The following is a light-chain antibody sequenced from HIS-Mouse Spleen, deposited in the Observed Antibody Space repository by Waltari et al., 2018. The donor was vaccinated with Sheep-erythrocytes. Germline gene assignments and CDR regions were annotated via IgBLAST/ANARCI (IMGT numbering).Light chain of an antibody. CDR2: DVS. CDR1: SSDVGGYNY. CDR3: SSYTSSSTWV. Sequence: SPGQSITISCTGTSSDVGGYNYVSWYQHHPGKAPKLMIYDVSNRPSGVSNRFSGSKSGNTASLTISGLQAEDEADYYCSSYTSSSTWVFGGGTKLTVL. V-gene: IGLV2-14*03. J-gene: IGLJ3*02.